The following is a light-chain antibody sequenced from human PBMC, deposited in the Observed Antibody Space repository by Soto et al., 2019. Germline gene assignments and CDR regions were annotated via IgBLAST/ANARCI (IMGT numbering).Light chain of an antibody. V-gene: IGKV3-15*01. J-gene: IGKJ2*01. CDR1: QSVSSN. Sequence: EIVMTQSPATLSVSPGERATLSCRASQSVSSNLAWYQQKPGQAPRLLIYGASTRATGIPARFSGSGSGTEFTLTISSLQSEDLAVYYCQQYNNWPPTYTFGQGTKLEIK. CDR2: GAS. CDR3: QQYNNWPPTYT.